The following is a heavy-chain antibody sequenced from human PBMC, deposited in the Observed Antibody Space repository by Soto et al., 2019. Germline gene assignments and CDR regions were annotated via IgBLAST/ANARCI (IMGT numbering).Heavy chain of an antibody. CDR1: GGSLSGYY. V-gene: IGHV4-34*01. CDR2: INHSGTT. J-gene: IGHJ6*03. D-gene: IGHD3-9*01. Sequence: QVHLEQWGAGLLNPSETLSLTCAVYGGSLSGYYWSWVRQSPGKGLEWIGEINHSGTTNYNPSLKTRVTISADTSKHQFSLRLSSVTAADSAVYYCASYHYLDLWTGSRHYMDVWGRGTTVTVSS. CDR3: ASYHYLDLWTGSRHYMDV.